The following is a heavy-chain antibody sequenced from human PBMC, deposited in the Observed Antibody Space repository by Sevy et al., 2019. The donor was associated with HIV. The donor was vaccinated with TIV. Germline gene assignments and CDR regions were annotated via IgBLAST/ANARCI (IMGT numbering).Heavy chain of an antibody. Sequence: GGSLRLSCAASGFTFSSYAMHWVRQAPGKGLEWVAVISYDGSNKYYAHSVKGRFTISRDNSKNTLYLQMNSLRAEDTAVYYCARDKEQWLVLGGYYFDYWGQGTLVTVSS. CDR1: GFTFSSYA. J-gene: IGHJ4*02. D-gene: IGHD6-19*01. CDR3: ARDKEQWLVLGGYYFDY. CDR2: ISYDGSNK. V-gene: IGHV3-30-3*01.